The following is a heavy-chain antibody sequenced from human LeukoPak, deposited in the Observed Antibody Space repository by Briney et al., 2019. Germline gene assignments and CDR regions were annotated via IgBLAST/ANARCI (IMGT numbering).Heavy chain of an antibody. CDR3: AREGSYSGEDY. V-gene: IGHV3-48*03. Sequence: GGSLRLSCAASGFTFSSYEMNWVRQAPGKGLEWVSYISSSGSTIYYADSVKGRFTISRDNSKNTLYLQMNSLRAEDTAVYYCAREGSYSGEDYWGQGTLVTVSS. D-gene: IGHD1-26*01. CDR1: GFTFSSYE. J-gene: IGHJ4*02. CDR2: ISSSGSTI.